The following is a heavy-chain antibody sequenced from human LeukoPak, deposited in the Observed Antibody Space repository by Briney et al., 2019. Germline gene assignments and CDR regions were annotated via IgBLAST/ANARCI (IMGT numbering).Heavy chain of an antibody. D-gene: IGHD3-16*02. V-gene: IGHV4-39*07. CDR1: GGSISSSSYY. CDR3: ARVVFSPKRYYDYVWGSYRSSYYYYMDV. Sequence: PSETLSLTCTVSGGSISSSSYYWGWIRQPPGKGLEWIGEINHSGSTNYNPSLKSRVTISVDTSKNQFSLKLSSVTAADTAVYYCARVVFSPKRYYDYVWGSYRSSYYYYMDVWGKGTTVTVSS. J-gene: IGHJ6*03. CDR2: INHSGST.